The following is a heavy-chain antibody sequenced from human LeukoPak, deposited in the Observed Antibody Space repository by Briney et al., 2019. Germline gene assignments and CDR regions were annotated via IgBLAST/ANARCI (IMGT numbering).Heavy chain of an antibody. CDR1: GGTFSSYA. D-gene: IGHD3-10*01. J-gene: IGHJ2*01. CDR3: ARVPPSRPGITMVRGVFNWYFDL. V-gene: IGHV1-69*13. CDR2: IIPILGTA. Sequence: ASVKVSCKASGGTFSSYAISWVRQAPGQGLEWMGGIIPILGTANYAQKFQGRVTITADESTSTAYMELSSLRSEDTAVYYCARVPPSRPGITMVRGVFNWYFDLWGRGTLATVSS.